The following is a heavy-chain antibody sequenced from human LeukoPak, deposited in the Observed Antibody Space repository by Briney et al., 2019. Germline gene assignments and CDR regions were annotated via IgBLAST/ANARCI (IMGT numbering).Heavy chain of an antibody. J-gene: IGHJ5*02. CDR3: ARAGGFTILRGAVNSWFDP. V-gene: IGHV4-4*07. CDR2: IYASGNT. CDR1: GGSISSYY. D-gene: IGHD3-10*01. Sequence: SETLSLTCTVSGGSISSYYWSWVRQPAGKGLEWIGRIYASGNTNYNPSLKGRVTMTVDTSKNQFSLNLSSVTAADTAVCYCARAGGFTILRGAVNSWFDPWGQGTLVTVSS.